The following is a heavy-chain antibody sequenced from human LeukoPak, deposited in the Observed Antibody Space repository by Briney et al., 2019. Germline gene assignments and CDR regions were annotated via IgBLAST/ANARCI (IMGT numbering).Heavy chain of an antibody. CDR3: AKGSGIDHYHWIDP. J-gene: IGHJ5*02. CDR1: EFTFSNYA. D-gene: IGHD1-14*01. Sequence: RGSLRLSCAASEFTFSNYAMNWVRQAPGKGLEWVSGISGGGGSTYYADSVKGRFTISRDNSKNTLYLQMDSLRAEDTALYYCAKGSGIDHYHWIDPWGQGTLVTVSS. V-gene: IGHV3-23*01. CDR2: ISGGGGST.